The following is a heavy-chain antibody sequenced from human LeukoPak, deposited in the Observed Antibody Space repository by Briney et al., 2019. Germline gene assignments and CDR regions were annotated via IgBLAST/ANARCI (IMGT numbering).Heavy chain of an antibody. CDR3: AKDMVRGVITPPFDY. D-gene: IGHD3-10*01. Sequence: GSLRLSCAASGFTFSSYAMSWVRQAPGKGLEWVSAISGSGGSTYYADSVKGRFTISRDNSKNTLYLQMNSLRAEDTAVYYCAKDMVRGVITPPFDYWGQGTLVTVSS. CDR2: ISGSGGST. V-gene: IGHV3-23*01. CDR1: GFTFSSYA. J-gene: IGHJ4*02.